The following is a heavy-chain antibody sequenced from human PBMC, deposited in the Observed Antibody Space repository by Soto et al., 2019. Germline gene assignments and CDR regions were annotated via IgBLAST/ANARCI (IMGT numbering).Heavy chain of an antibody. D-gene: IGHD6-13*01. CDR3: ARTHSVAAAGTYYYGMDV. CDR2: IDPSDSYT. CDR1: GYSFTSYW. J-gene: IGHJ6*02. Sequence: EVQLVQSGAEVKKPGESLRISCKGSGYSFTSYWISWVRQMPGKGLEWMGRIDPSDSYTNYSPSFQGHVTISADKSISTAYLQWSSLKASDTAMYYCARTHSVAAAGTYYYGMDVWGQGTTVTVSS. V-gene: IGHV5-10-1*01.